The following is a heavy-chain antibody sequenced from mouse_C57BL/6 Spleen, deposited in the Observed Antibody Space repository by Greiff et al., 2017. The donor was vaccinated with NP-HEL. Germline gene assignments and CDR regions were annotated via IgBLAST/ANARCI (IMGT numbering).Heavy chain of an antibody. CDR2: ISDGGSYT. D-gene: IGHD4-1*01. CDR3: ARDDTNWYYFDY. V-gene: IGHV5-4*01. J-gene: IGHJ2*01. Sequence: EVQLVESGGGLVKPGGSLKLSCAASGFTFSSYAMSWVRQTPEKRLEWVATISDGGSYTYYPDNVKGRFTISRDNAKNNLYLQMSHLKSEDTAMYYCARDDTNWYYFDYWGQGTTLTVSS. CDR1: GFTFSSYA.